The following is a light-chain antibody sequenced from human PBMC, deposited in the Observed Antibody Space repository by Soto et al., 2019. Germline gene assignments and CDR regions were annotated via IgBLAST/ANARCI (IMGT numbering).Light chain of an antibody. J-gene: IGKJ4*02. CDR3: QQRNNWPLT. V-gene: IGKV1-9*01. CDR2: AAS. CDR1: QDISGY. Sequence: IQLTQSPSSLSASVGDRVTITCRASQDISGYVAWYQQRPGRAPQLLIYAASALQTGVPSRFSGSGSGTDFTLTITSLQPEDFAVYYCQQRNNWPLTFGGGTKVEIK.